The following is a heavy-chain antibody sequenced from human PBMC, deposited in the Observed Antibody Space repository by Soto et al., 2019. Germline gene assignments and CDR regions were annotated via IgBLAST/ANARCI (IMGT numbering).Heavy chain of an antibody. CDR2: ISYDGSNK. CDR3: AKEQDVDTAMALDY. D-gene: IGHD5-18*01. V-gene: IGHV3-30*18. CDR1: GFTFSSYG. Sequence: PGGSLRLSCAASGFTFSSYGMHWVRQAPGKGLEWVAVISYDGSNKYYADSVKGRFTISRDNSKNTLYLQMNSLRAEDTAVYYCAKEQDVDTAMALDYWGQGTLVTVSS. J-gene: IGHJ4*02.